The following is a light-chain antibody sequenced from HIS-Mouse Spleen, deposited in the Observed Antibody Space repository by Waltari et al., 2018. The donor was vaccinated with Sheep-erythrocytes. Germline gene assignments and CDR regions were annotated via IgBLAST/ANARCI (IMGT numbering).Light chain of an antibody. CDR1: SANIRNNA. CDR2: YAN. V-gene: IGLV1-36*01. CDR3: AAWDDSLNGYV. Sequence: QSVLPQPPSASAASRQSVTIPVSGSSANIRNNAVNWYQHLPGQAPKLLIYYANLLPSGVSDRFSGSKPGTSASLAISGLQSEDEADYYCAAWDDSLNGYVFGTGTKVTVL. J-gene: IGLJ1*01.